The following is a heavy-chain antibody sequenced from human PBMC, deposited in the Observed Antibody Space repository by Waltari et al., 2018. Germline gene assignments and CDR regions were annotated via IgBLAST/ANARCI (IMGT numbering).Heavy chain of an antibody. J-gene: IGHJ4*02. V-gene: IGHV4-39*01. D-gene: IGHD2-21*02. CDR3: ARHPLEVVTRRGFDY. Sequence: QLQLQESGPGLVKPSETLSLTCTVSGGSISSSSYYWGWIRQPPGKGLEWSGSIYYSGSTYDNPSPKSRVTISSDTSKNQFSLKLSSGTAADTAVYYCARHPLEVVTRRGFDYWGQGTLVIVSS. CDR1: GGSISSSSYY. CDR2: IYYSGST.